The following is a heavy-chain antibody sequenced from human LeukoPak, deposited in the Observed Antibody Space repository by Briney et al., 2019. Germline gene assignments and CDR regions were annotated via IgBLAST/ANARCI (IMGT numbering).Heavy chain of an antibody. CDR3: VREYYYDSSGYLVDAFDI. J-gene: IGHJ3*02. V-gene: IGHV4-4*07. D-gene: IGHD3-22*01. CDR1: GGSLSSYY. Sequence: PSETLSLTCTVSGGSLSSYYWSWIRQPAGKGLEWIWRIYTSGSTNYNPSLTSRVTVSVDKSKSQLSLKLSSVTAADTAVYYCVREYYYDSSGYLVDAFDIWGQGTMVTVSS. CDR2: IYTSGST.